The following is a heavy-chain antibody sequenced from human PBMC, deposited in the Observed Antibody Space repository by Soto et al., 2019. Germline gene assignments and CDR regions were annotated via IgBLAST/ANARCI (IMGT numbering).Heavy chain of an antibody. CDR3: ARRYGSAFDI. CDR2: IYYSGST. V-gene: IGHV4-59*01. CDR1: CVPISSYY. Sequence: PSETLSLTCTVSCVPISSYYWGWIRQPPGKGLEWIGYIYYSGSTNYNPSLKSRVTISVDTSKNQFSLKLSPVTAADTAVYYCARRYGSAFDIWGQGTMVTVSS. D-gene: IGHD3-10*01. J-gene: IGHJ3*02.